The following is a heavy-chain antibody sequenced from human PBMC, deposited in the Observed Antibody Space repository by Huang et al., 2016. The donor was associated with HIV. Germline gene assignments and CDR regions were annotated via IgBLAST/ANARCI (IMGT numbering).Heavy chain of an antibody. CDR1: GYTFTNYA. Sequence: QIQLAQSGAEVKKPGASVKVSCKASGYTFTNYAINWVRQASGQGREWMGWMNPKSGNVGYTKKFQGRVAILRNSSINTSYLEVTSLTSEDTAVYYCARGFGINYNHEAFDVWGQGTMVTVSS. CDR2: MNPKSGNV. J-gene: IGHJ3*01. D-gene: IGHD3-10*01. CDR3: ARGFGINYNHEAFDV. V-gene: IGHV1-8*01.